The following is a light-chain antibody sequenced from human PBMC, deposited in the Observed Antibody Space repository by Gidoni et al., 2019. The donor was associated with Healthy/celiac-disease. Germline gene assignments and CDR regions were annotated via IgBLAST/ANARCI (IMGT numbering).Light chain of an antibody. CDR2: DVS. V-gene: IGLV2-11*01. CDR1: SSDVGGYNY. Sequence: QSALTQPRSVSGSPGQSVTISCTGTSSDVGGYNYVSWYQQHPGKAPKLLIYDVSKRPSGVPDRFSGSKSGNTASLTISWLQAEDEADYYCCSYAGSYPFVVFGGGTKLTVL. CDR3: CSYAGSYPFVV. J-gene: IGLJ2*01.